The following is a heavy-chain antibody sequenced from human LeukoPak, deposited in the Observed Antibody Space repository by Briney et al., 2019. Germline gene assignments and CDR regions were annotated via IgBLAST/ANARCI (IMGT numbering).Heavy chain of an antibody. V-gene: IGHV1-2*02. CDR2: INPSSGAT. Sequence: VASVKVSCKPPGYASTDYYMHWVPQAPGQGREWMGWINPSSGATNYAQTFQGRVTMTRDTSIRTAYMELVRLRSDDTAVFYCARWSGSSGNWGQGTLVTVSS. D-gene: IGHD1-26*01. CDR3: ARWSGSSGN. CDR1: GYASTDYY. J-gene: IGHJ4*02.